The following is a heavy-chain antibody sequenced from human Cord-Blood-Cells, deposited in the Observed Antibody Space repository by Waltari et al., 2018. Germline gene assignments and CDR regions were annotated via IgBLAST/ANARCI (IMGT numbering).Heavy chain of an antibody. CDR1: GYSISSGYY. CDR3: AREIIAAAGTYYGMDV. Sequence: QVQLQESGPGLVKPSETLSLTCAVSGYSISSGYYWGWIRQPQGKGLEGIGSIYHRGSTYYTPSLKRRVTISVDTSKNQFALKLSSVTAADTAVYYCAREIIAAAGTYYGMDVWGQGTTVTVSS. J-gene: IGHJ6*02. CDR2: IYHRGST. D-gene: IGHD6-13*01. V-gene: IGHV4-38-2*02.